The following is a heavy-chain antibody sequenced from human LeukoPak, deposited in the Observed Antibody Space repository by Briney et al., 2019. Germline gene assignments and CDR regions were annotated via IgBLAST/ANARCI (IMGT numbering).Heavy chain of an antibody. Sequence: PSETLSLTCTVSGGSISNITYYWGWIRQPPGKGLEWIGSIYYTGSTYYNPSLKSRVTISVDTSKNQFSLKLSSVTAADTAVYYCARFLEWKNWFDPWGQGTLVTVSS. D-gene: IGHD3-3*01. J-gene: IGHJ5*02. CDR2: IYYTGST. CDR1: GGSISNITYY. V-gene: IGHV4-39*07. CDR3: ARFLEWKNWFDP.